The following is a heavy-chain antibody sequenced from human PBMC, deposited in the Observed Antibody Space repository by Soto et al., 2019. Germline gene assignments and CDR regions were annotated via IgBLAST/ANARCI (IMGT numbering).Heavy chain of an antibody. D-gene: IGHD3-22*01. V-gene: IGHV3-21*01. J-gene: IGHJ5*02. CDR1: GFTFSSYS. CDR3: ARGLYYDDSSGSYSP. Sequence: EVQLVESGGGLVKPGGSLRLSCAASGFTFSSYSMNWVRQAPGKGLEWVSSISSSSSYIYYADSVKGRFTISRDNAKNSLYLQMNSLRAEDTAVYYCARGLYYDDSSGSYSPWGQGTLVTVSS. CDR2: ISSSSSYI.